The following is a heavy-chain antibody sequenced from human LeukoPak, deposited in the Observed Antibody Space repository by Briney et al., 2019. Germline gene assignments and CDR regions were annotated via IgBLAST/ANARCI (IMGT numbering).Heavy chain of an antibody. Sequence: ASLTVSCQAAGYTCSSYYLHSVRQAPGQGLEWMGIITPSTGSTRYAQKFQGRVTMTRDTSTSTVYMELRSLRSEDTAVYYCAIHLSIAVAGHPLLWYFDLWGLGTLVTVSS. CDR3: AIHLSIAVAGHPLLWYFDL. D-gene: IGHD6-19*01. CDR2: ITPSTGST. J-gene: IGHJ2*01. CDR1: GYTCSSYY. V-gene: IGHV1-46*01.